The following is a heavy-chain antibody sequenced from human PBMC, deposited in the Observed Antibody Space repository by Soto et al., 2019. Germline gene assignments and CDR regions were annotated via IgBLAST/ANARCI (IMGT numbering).Heavy chain of an antibody. CDR2: ISYDGSNK. D-gene: IGHD3-3*01. CDR3: ARDDYDFWSGYPQYYYYGMDV. CDR1: GFTFSSYA. V-gene: IGHV3-30-3*01. J-gene: IGHJ6*02. Sequence: QVQLVESGGGVVQPGRSLRLSCAASGFTFSSYAMHWVRQAPGKGLEWVAVISYDGSNKYYADSVKGRFTISRDNSKNTLYVQMTSLRAEDTAVYYCARDDYDFWSGYPQYYYYGMDVWGQGTTVTVSS.